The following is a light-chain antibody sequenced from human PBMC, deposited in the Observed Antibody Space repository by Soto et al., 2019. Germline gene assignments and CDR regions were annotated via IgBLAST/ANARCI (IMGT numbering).Light chain of an antibody. J-gene: IGLJ1*01. CDR2: EVT. V-gene: IGLV2-14*01. Sequence: QSVLTQPASVSGSPGQSITISCTGTSSDVGGYDYVSWYQQHPGTAPRLIIFEVTNRPSGVSNRFSGSKSGNTASLTISGLQAEDEADYYCTSFAGSNNFPYVFGTGTKVTVL. CDR1: SSDVGGYDY. CDR3: TSFAGSNNFPYV.